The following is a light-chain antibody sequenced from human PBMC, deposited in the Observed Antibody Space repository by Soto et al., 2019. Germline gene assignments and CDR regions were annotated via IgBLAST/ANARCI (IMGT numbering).Light chain of an antibody. CDR3: QQTDTFPRT. CDR2: AAS. J-gene: IGKJ1*01. CDR1: QSISSN. V-gene: IGKV1-39*01. Sequence: DIQMTQSPSSLSASVGDRVTITCRASQSISSNLNWYQHKPGKAPKLLIYAASSLQTGVPSRFSGSRSGTDFALTISSLQREDFATYYCQQTDTFPRTFGQGTKVEMK.